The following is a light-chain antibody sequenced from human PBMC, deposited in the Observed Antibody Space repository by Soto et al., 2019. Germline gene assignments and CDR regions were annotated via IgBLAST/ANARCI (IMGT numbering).Light chain of an antibody. J-gene: IGKJ2*01. V-gene: IGKV3-11*01. CDR1: QSVSSY. CDR2: DAS. CDR3: QQRSNWPPVRT. Sequence: EIVLTQSPATLSLSPGERATLSCRASQSVSSYLAWYQQKPGQAPRLLIYDASNRATGIPARFSGSGSGTDFTLTISSLEPEDFAVYYCQQRSNWPPVRTFGQGIKLEIK.